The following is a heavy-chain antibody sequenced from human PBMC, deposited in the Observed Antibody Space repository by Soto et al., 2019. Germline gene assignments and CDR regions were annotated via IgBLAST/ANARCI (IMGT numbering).Heavy chain of an antibody. Sequence: SETLSLTCTVSGGSISSYYWSWIRQPPGKGREWIGYIYYSGSTNYNPSLKSQVTISVDTSKNQFSLKLSSATAADTAVYYCARVGGGNYYYYGMDVWGQGTTVTVSS. CDR3: ARVGGGNYYYYGMDV. CDR2: IYYSGST. D-gene: IGHD2-15*01. J-gene: IGHJ6*02. V-gene: IGHV4-59*01. CDR1: GGSISSYY.